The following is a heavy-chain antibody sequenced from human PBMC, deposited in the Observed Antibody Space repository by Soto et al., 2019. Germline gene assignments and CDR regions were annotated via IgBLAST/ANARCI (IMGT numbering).Heavy chain of an antibody. CDR2: IWHDGSQK. CDR3: AREEGVVARAFDY. Sequence: GGSLRLSCEASGFAFRSYGMHWVRQAPGKGLEWVSLIWHDGSQKYYADSVKGRFTISRDNSKNTLHLQMSSLRAEDTAVYYCAREEGVVARAFDYWGQGTLVTVSS. V-gene: IGHV3-33*01. J-gene: IGHJ4*02. CDR1: GFAFRSYG. D-gene: IGHD2-15*01.